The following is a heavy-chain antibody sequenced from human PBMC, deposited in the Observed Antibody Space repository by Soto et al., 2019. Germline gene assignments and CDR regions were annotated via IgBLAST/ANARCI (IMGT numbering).Heavy chain of an antibody. CDR2: INHSGST. V-gene: IGHV4-34*01. J-gene: IGHJ4*02. CDR1: GGSFRGYY. CDR3: ARGPPTRDPYFDH. Sequence: PSETWSLTCTVYGGSFRGYYWSWIRQPPGKGLEWIGEINHSGSTNYNPSLKSRVTISVDTSKNQFSLKLSSVTAADTAVYYCARGPPTRDPYFDHWGQGTLVTV.